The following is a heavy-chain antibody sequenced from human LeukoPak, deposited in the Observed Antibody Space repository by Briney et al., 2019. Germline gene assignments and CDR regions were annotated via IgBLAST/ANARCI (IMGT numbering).Heavy chain of an antibody. D-gene: IGHD1-7*01. V-gene: IGHV1-2*02. CDR3: ARGLFGTTWFDF. CDR1: GFRVSDYL. Sequence: ASVKVSCKGSGFRVSDYLIHWIRQAPGQGPQYMGWINPDNGGTHYSQHFQVRVTMTRDTSVSTVYMELTSLSSDDTAVYFCARGLFGTTWFDFWGQGTLVTVSS. J-gene: IGHJ4*02. CDR2: INPDNGGT.